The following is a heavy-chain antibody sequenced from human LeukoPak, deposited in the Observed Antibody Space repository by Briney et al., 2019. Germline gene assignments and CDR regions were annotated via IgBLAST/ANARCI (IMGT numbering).Heavy chain of an antibody. D-gene: IGHD3-16*01. Sequence: GSSVKVSCKASGYTFTNYAMNWVRQAPGQGLEWMGWINTNTGNPAYAQGFTGRFVFSLDTSVSTAYLQISSLKAEDTAVYYCARDGGSLDYYYYGMDVWGQGTTVIVSS. CDR2: INTNTGNP. CDR1: GYTFTNYA. J-gene: IGHJ6*02. CDR3: ARDGGSLDYYYYGMDV. V-gene: IGHV7-4-1*02.